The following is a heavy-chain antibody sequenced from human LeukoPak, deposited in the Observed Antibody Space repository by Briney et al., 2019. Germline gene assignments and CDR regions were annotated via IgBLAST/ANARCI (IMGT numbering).Heavy chain of an antibody. CDR1: GGTFSSYA. V-gene: IGHV1-69*04. CDR3: ARPANYYYDSSGELDY. CDR2: IIPILGIA. J-gene: IGHJ4*02. D-gene: IGHD3-22*01. Sequence: ASVKVSCKASGGTFSSYAISWVRQAPGQGLEWMGRIIPILGIANYAQKFQGRVTITADKSTSTAYVELSSLRSEDTAVYYCARPANYYYDSSGELDYWGQGTLVTVSS.